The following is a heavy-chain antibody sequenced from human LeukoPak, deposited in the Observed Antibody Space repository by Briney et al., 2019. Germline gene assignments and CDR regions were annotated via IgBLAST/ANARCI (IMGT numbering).Heavy chain of an antibody. J-gene: IGHJ4*02. D-gene: IGHD3-10*01. CDR3: ATLSYYGSGSYWDY. V-gene: IGHV1-2*02. CDR2: INPNSGGT. Sequence: ASVKVFCKASGYTFTGYYMHWVRQAPGQGLEWMGWINPNSGGTNYAQKFQGRVTMTRDTSISTAYMELSRLRSDDTAVYYCATLSYYGSGSYWDYWGQGTLVTVSS. CDR1: GYTFTGYY.